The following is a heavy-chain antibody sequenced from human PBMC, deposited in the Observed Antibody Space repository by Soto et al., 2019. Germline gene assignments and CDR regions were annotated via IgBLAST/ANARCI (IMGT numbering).Heavy chain of an antibody. J-gene: IGHJ4*02. D-gene: IGHD3-10*01. CDR2: IYSGGST. CDR3: ARDGPMVREAARRAFDY. V-gene: IGHV3-66*01. CDR1: GFTVSSNY. Sequence: EVQLVESGGGLVQPGGSLRLSCAASGFTVSSNYMSWVRQAPGKGLEWVSVIYSGGSTYYADSVKGRFTISRDNSKNTLYLQMTSLRAEDTAVYYCARDGPMVREAARRAFDYWGQGTLVTVSS.